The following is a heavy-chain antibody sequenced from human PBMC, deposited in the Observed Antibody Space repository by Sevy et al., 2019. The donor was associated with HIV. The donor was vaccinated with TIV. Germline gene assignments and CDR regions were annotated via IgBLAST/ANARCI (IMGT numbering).Heavy chain of an antibody. CDR3: AKDFTGYNGMDV. J-gene: IGHJ6*02. V-gene: IGHV3-30*18. CDR2: ISYHGRYK. D-gene: IGHD3-9*01. CDR1: GITFSTSG. Sequence: GGSLRLSCVVSGITFSTSGMHWVRQAPGKGLEWVAVISYHGRYKFYAYSVNGRSTISRDNSKNILYLQMISLRAEDTAGYYCAKDFTGYNGMDVWGQGTMVTVSS.